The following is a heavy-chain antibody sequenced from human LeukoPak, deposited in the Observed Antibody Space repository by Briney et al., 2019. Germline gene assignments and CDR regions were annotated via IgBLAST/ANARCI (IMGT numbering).Heavy chain of an antibody. CDR3: AKSGGYCSSASCYPNWFDP. Sequence: VGSLRLSCAAYGLTFSSYAMDWVRQAPGKGLEWVSTITDSGGGTYYADSVKGRFTISRDNSKNTLYLQMNTLRAEDSALYYCAKSGGYCSSASCYPNWFDPWGQGTLVTVSS. D-gene: IGHD2-2*01. J-gene: IGHJ5*02. V-gene: IGHV3-23*01. CDR2: ITDSGGGT. CDR1: GLTFSSYA.